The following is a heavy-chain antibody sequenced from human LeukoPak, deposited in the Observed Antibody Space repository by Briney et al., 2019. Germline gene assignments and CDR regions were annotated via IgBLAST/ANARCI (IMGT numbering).Heavy chain of an antibody. D-gene: IGHD2-21*01. V-gene: IGHV3-74*03. J-gene: IGHJ4*02. CDR2: IYSYVRRI. CDR3: ATSPVISRD. Sequence: PGGSLRLSCAASGFTFSDYWTPWVRQAPGKGLEWVARIYSYVRRIKYADSVKGRFTISRDNATNTLYLQMNALRVEDTAVYYCATSPVISRDWGQGTLVIVSS. CDR1: GFTFSDYW.